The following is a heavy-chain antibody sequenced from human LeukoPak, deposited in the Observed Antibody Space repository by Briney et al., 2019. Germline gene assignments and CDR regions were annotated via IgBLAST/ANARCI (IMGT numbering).Heavy chain of an antibody. CDR1: GGSFSGYY. Sequence: SETLSLTCAVYGGSFSGYYWSWIRKPPGKGLEWIGEINHSGSTNYNPSLKSRVTISVDTSKNQFSLKLSSVTAADTAVYYCARGSNVMDVWGQGTTVTVSS. CDR2: INHSGST. D-gene: IGHD4-11*01. J-gene: IGHJ6*02. V-gene: IGHV4-34*01. CDR3: ARGSNVMDV.